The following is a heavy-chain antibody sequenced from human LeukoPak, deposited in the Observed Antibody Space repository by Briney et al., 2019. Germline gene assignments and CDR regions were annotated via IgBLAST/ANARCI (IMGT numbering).Heavy chain of an antibody. J-gene: IGHJ4*02. CDR2: IYYSGST. CDR1: GGSISSSSYY. D-gene: IGHD6-6*01. V-gene: IGHV4-39*07. Sequence: PSETLSLTCTVSGGSISSSSYYWGWIRQPPGKGLEWIGSIYYSGSTYYNPSLKSRVTISVDTSKNQFSLKLSSVTAADTAVYYCAREAAGVIAASPDYWGQGTLVTVSS. CDR3: AREAAGVIAASPDY.